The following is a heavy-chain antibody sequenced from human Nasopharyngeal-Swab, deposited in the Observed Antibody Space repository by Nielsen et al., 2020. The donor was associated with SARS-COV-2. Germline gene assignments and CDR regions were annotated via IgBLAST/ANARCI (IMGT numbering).Heavy chain of an antibody. CDR3: ARGGGSTSNGAFDI. D-gene: IGHD2-2*01. V-gene: IGHV1-8*01. Sequence: ASVKVSCKASGYSFTSYDIIWVRQATGQGLEWMGWMNPNSGNTGYAQKFQGRVTMTKNTSISTAYMELSSLRSEDTAVYYCARGGGSTSNGAFDIWGQGTIVTVSS. J-gene: IGHJ3*02. CDR1: GYSFTSYD. CDR2: MNPNSGNT.